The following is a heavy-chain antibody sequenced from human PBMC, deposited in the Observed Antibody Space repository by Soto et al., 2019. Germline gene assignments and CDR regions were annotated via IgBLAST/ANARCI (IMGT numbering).Heavy chain of an antibody. CDR1: GFSFRGYP. CDR2: ITGSGDIT. D-gene: IGHD1-26*01. Sequence: QLLESGGDLIPPGGSLRLPGAASGFSFRGYPMSGAPLAPGKGLRGVSGITGSGDITYYTDSVKGRFTISRDNSKNSLHLQMHSLRAEDTAVYYCARDVWETTSRYYGLDVWGLGTTVTVSS. J-gene: IGHJ6*02. V-gene: IGHV3-23*01. CDR3: ARDVWETTSRYYGLDV.